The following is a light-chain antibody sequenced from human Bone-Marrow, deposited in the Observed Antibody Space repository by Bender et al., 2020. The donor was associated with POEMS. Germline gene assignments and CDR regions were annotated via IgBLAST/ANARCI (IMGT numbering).Light chain of an antibody. CDR1: TLRSYY. V-gene: IGLV3-19*01. CDR3: FLTDTSGVHWV. CDR2: SEH. Sequence: SSELTQDPAVSVALGQTVRITCQGDTLRSYYATWYHQKPGQAPVLVVYSEHNRPSGIPEKFSGSSSGTMATLTISGAQVDDEGDYYCFLTDTSGVHWVFGGGSRLTVL. J-gene: IGLJ3*02.